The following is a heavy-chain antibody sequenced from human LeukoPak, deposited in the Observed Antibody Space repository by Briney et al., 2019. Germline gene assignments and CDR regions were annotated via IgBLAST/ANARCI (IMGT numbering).Heavy chain of an antibody. CDR2: ISYDGSNK. J-gene: IGHJ4*02. V-gene: IGHV3-30*18. D-gene: IGHD4-17*01. CDR3: AKKVHGDYGPGHFDY. CDR1: GFTFSSYG. Sequence: AGGSLRLSCAASGFTFSSYGMHWVRQAPGKGLEWVAVISYDGSNKYYADSVKGRFTISRDNSKNTLYLQMNSLRAEDTAVYYCAKKVHGDYGPGHFDYWGQGTLVTVSS.